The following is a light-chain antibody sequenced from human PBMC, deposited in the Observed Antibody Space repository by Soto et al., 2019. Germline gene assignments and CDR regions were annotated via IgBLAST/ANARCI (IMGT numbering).Light chain of an antibody. J-gene: IGKJ1*01. Sequence: AIQMTQSPSSLYASVGDRVTITCRASQDISTNLGWYQQKPGKAPKLLIYVASILQSGVPSRFRGSGSGTDFTLTISSLQPDDFATYYCLQNYNYPRTFGQGTKVEIK. CDR3: LQNYNYPRT. V-gene: IGKV1-6*02. CDR1: QDISTN. CDR2: VAS.